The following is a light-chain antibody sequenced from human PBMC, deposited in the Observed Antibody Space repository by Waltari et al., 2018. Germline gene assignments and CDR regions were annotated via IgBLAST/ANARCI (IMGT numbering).Light chain of an antibody. CDR2: RDD. J-gene: IGLJ3*02. V-gene: IGLV3-9*01. Sequence: SYDLTQPPSVSVALGQMAPITCGGKDIGGKNVHWYQQRPGQAPMLVIYRDDKRPSEIPERMSGSNSGNTATLTISSAQVEDEADYYCQVWDRSIVVFGGGTKLTVL. CDR3: QVWDRSIVV. CDR1: DIGGKN.